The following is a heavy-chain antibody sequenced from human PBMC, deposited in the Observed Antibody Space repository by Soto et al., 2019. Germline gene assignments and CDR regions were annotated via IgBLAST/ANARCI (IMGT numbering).Heavy chain of an antibody. V-gene: IGHV3-13*01. CDR3: ARVATHYGMDV. J-gene: IGHJ6*02. CDR2: IGTAGDT. D-gene: IGHD5-12*01. CDR1: GFTFSSYD. Sequence: SLRLSCAASGFTFSSYDMHWVRQATGKGLEWVSAIGTAGDTYYPGSVKGRFTISRENAKNSLYLQMNSLRAGDTAVYYCARVATHYGMDVWGQGTTVTVSS.